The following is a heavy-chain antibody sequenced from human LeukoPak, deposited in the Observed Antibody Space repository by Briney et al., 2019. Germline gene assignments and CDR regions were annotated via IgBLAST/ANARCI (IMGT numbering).Heavy chain of an antibody. Sequence: GGSLSLSCAASGFTCSSNGMHWLRPAPGKGLEGVAIISYDGSNKYYADAVNGRLTSSRENAKNSLYLQMNSLRAEDTAVYYCAILLKYNWNDGTGSALDIWGQGTMVTVSS. D-gene: IGHD1-20*01. V-gene: IGHV3-30*03. J-gene: IGHJ3*02. CDR2: ISYDGSNK. CDR1: GFTCSSNG. CDR3: AILLKYNWNDGTGSALDI.